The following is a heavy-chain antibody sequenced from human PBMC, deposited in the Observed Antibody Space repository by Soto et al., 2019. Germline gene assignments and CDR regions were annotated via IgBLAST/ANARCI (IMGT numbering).Heavy chain of an antibody. CDR3: ASGRKEYSSSWYVD. CDR2: VDHSGST. D-gene: IGHD6-13*01. V-gene: IGHV4-34*01. Sequence: QVQLQQWGAGLLKPSETLSLTCAVYGGSFSGYCWSWIRQPPGKGLEWIGEVDHSGSTNYNPSLKSQVTISVDTSKNQFSLKLSSVTAADTAVYYCASGRKEYSSSWYVDWDQGTLVTVSS. CDR1: GGSFSGYC. J-gene: IGHJ4*01.